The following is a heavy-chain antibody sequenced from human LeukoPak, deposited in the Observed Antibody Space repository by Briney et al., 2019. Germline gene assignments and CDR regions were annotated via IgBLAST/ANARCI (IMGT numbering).Heavy chain of an antibody. Sequence: GGSLRLSCAASGFTFSYYGMHWVRQAPGKGLEWVAFIRYEGSDKYYADSVKGRFTISRDNSKNTLYLQMNSLRTEDTAVYSCARDDYGGLDYWGQGTLVTVSS. V-gene: IGHV3-30*02. J-gene: IGHJ4*02. CDR3: ARDDYGGLDY. CDR2: IRYEGSDK. CDR1: GFTFSYYG. D-gene: IGHD4/OR15-4a*01.